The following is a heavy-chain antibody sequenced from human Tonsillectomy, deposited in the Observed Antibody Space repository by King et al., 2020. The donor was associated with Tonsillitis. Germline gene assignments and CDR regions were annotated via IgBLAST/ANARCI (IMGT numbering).Heavy chain of an antibody. D-gene: IGHD3-10*01. V-gene: IGHV1-2*02. CDR3: ARGHGGSPERIWFGELPSRGYYFDY. CDR1: GYTFTGYY. CDR2: INPNSGGT. Sequence: VQLVESGAEVKKPGASVKVSCKASGYTFTGYYMHWVRQAPGQGLEWMGWINPNSGGTNYAQKFQGRVTMTRDTSISTAYMELSRLRSDDTAVYYCARGHGGSPERIWFGELPSRGYYFDYWGQGTLVTVSS. J-gene: IGHJ4*02.